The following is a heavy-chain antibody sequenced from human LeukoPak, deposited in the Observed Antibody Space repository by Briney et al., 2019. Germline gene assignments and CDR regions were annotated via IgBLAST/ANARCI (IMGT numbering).Heavy chain of an antibody. J-gene: IGHJ4*02. Sequence: SETLSLTCTVSGGSISSSSYYWGWIRQPPGKGLEWIGSIYYSGSTYYNPSLKSRVTISVDTSKNQFSLKLSSVTAADTAVYYCARALGRRYYDFWSGYRVSFFDYWGQGTLVTVSS. D-gene: IGHD3-3*01. CDR3: ARALGRRYYDFWSGYRVSFFDY. V-gene: IGHV4-39*07. CDR1: GGSISSSSYY. CDR2: IYYSGST.